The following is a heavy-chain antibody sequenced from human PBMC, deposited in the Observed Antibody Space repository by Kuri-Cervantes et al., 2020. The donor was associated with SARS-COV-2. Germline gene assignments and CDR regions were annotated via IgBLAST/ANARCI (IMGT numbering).Heavy chain of an antibody. Sequence: SVKVSCKASGGTFSSYAISWVRQAPGQGLEWMGRIIPILGIANYAQKFQGRVTITADTSTSTAYMELRSLRSDDTAVYYCARGVQLWLSDRPVNPVRYGMDVWGQGTTVTVSS. J-gene: IGHJ6*02. V-gene: IGHV1-69*04. D-gene: IGHD5-18*01. CDR1: GGTFSSYA. CDR3: ARGVQLWLSDRPVNPVRYGMDV. CDR2: IIPILGIA.